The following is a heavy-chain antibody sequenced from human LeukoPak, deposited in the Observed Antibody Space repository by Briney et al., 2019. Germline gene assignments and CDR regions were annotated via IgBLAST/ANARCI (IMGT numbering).Heavy chain of an antibody. CDR1: GFTFSSYW. D-gene: IGHD6-13*01. V-gene: IGHV3-7*01. CDR2: IKQDGSEK. CDR3: ARDAPLYCSSWCDY. J-gene: IGHJ4*02. Sequence: GGSLRLSCAASGFTFSSYWMRWVRQAPGKGLEWVANIKQDGSEKYYVDSVKGRFTISRDNAKNSLYLQMNSLRAEDTAVYYCARDAPLYCSSWCDYWGQGTLVTVSS.